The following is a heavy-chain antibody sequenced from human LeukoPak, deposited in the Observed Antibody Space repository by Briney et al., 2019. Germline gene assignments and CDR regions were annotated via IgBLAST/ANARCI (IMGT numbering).Heavy chain of an antibody. CDR2: TYSGGTT. CDR1: GFSVSDNY. Sequence: GGSLRLSCAGSGFSVSDNYMTWVRQTPGKGLEWVSVTYSGGTTYYADSVEGRFTISRDNSKNTLYLQMNSLRTEDTAVYYCAKEGGLGYCSTTSCAFAHWGRGTLVTVSS. V-gene: IGHV3-53*01. J-gene: IGHJ4*02. D-gene: IGHD2-2*01. CDR3: AKEGGLGYCSTTSCAFAH.